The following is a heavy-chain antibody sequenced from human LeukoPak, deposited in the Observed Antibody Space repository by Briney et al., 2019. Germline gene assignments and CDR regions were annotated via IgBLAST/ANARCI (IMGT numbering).Heavy chain of an antibody. J-gene: IGHJ4*02. D-gene: IGHD3-16*01. V-gene: IGHV3-23*01. CDR1: GFTFSSYA. CDR2: ISGSGGST. Sequence: PGGSLRLSCAASGFTFSSYAMSWVRQAPGKGLEWVSAISGSGGSTYYADSVKGRFTISRDNAKNSLYLQMNSLRVEDTAVYYCTRSGTRLGTDFDYWGQGTLVTVSS. CDR3: TRSGTRLGTDFDY.